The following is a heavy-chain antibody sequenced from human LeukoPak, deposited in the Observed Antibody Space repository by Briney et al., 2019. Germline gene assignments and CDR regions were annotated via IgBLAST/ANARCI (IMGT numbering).Heavy chain of an antibody. V-gene: IGHV3-7*03. CDR3: ARDQTYYYDSSGYHDY. CDR2: IKQDGSEK. Sequence: PGGSLRLSCAASGFTLSSYWMSWVRQAPGKGLEWVANIKQDGSEKYYVDSVKGRFTISRDNAKNSLYLQMNSLRAEDTAVYYCARDQTYYYDSSGYHDYWGQGTLVTVSS. D-gene: IGHD3-22*01. J-gene: IGHJ4*02. CDR1: GFTLSSYW.